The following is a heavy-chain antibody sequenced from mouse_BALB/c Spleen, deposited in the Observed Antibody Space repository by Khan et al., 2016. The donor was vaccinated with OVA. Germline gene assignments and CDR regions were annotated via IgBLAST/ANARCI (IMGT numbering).Heavy chain of an antibody. V-gene: IGHV3-2*02. CDR1: GYSITSCYA. J-gene: IGHJ2*01. Sequence: VQLKESGPGLVKPSQSLSLTCTVTGYSITSCYAWYWIRQFPGNKLELMGYISYSGVTSYTPSLKSQISITRDTSKNPFFLQLNSVTTEDTATYYCARGNYYVYYFDYWGQGTTLTVSS. CDR3: ARGNYYVYYFDY. D-gene: IGHD1-1*01. CDR2: ISYSGVT.